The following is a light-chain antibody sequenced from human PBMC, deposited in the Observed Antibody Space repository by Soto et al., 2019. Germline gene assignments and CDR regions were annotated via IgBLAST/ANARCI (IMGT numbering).Light chain of an antibody. Sequence: IQMTPSPSTLSASVGDTITISCRASQSVDKWLAWYQQKPGKAPKVLIHGASNLEGGVSSRFSGSGSGTEFALTISSLQPDDFGTYYCKQYHTYWKFGQGTKVDIK. CDR3: KQYHTYWK. J-gene: IGKJ1*01. V-gene: IGKV1-5*01. CDR1: QSVDKW. CDR2: GAS.